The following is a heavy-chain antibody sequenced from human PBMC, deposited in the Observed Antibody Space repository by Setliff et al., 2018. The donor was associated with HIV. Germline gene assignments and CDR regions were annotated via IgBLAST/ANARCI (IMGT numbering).Heavy chain of an antibody. D-gene: IGHD2-8*01. J-gene: IGHJ4*02. CDR2: SIPLFGTV. Sequence: SVQVSCKASGDTFSNSALTWVRQAPGQGLEWMGGSIPLFGTVKYAQKFQGRVTITTDELMTTAYMELRSLRPEDTAVYYCASGSGYCRNGVCYIGVHKKPDNYDSDYWGQGTLVTVSS. CDR3: ASGSGYCRNGVCYIGVHKKPDNYDSDY. CDR1: GDTFSNSA. V-gene: IGHV1-69*05.